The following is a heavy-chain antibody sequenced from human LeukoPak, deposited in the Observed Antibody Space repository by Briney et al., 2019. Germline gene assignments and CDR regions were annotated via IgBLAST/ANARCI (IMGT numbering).Heavy chain of an antibody. Sequence: GGSLRLSCAASGFTLSSYDMHWVRQVTGKGLEWVSAIAAAGVSSYADSVKGRFIISRENAKNSLYLQMNSLRVGDTAVYYCVRGGYGTGWSYFDYRGQGTLVTVSS. CDR1: GFTLSSYD. V-gene: IGHV3-13*01. CDR2: IAAAGVS. J-gene: IGHJ4*02. D-gene: IGHD6-19*01. CDR3: VRGGYGTGWSYFDY.